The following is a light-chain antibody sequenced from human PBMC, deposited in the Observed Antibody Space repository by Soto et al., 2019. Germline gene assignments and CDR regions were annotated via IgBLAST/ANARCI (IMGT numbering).Light chain of an antibody. CDR1: QSITTW. CDR2: DAS. CDR3: QQYSDYWT. Sequence: DIQMTQSPSTLSASVGDRVTTTCRSSQSITTWLAWYQQRPGEAPKVLIYDASSWAGGAPSRFTGSGCGTEFTLTINSLQPDDFATYYCQQYSDYWTFGQGTKVDIK. J-gene: IGKJ1*01. V-gene: IGKV1-5*01.